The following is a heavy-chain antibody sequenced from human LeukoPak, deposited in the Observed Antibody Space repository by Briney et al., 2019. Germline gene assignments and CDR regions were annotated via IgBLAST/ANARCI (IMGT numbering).Heavy chain of an antibody. CDR3: ARDQIAGEKYFQH. D-gene: IGHD6-13*01. CDR1: GFTVSSNY. CDR2: ISSSGSTI. Sequence: GGSLRLSCAASGFTVSSNYMSWVRQAPGKGLEWVSYISSSGSTIYYADSVKGRFTISRDNAKNSLYLQMNSLRAEDTAVYYCARDQIAGEKYFQHWGQGTLVTVSS. J-gene: IGHJ1*01. V-gene: IGHV3-11*04.